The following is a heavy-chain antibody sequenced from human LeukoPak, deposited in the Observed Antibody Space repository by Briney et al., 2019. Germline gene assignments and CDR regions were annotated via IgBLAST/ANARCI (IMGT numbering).Heavy chain of an antibody. Sequence: QPGGSLRLSCAASGFTFSSYEMNWVRQAPGQGLEWVSYISSSGSTIYSADSVKGRFTISRDNAKNSLYLQMNSLRAEDTALYYCARDSRVDGSFDYWGQGTLVTVSS. J-gene: IGHJ4*02. CDR2: ISSSGSTI. V-gene: IGHV3-48*03. CDR3: ARDSRVDGSFDY. CDR1: GFTFSSYE. D-gene: IGHD2-2*01.